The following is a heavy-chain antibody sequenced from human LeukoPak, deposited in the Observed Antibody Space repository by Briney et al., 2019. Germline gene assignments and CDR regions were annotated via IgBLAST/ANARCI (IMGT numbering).Heavy chain of an antibody. J-gene: IGHJ2*01. CDR2: ISGSGGRT. D-gene: IGHD6-13*01. V-gene: IGHV3-23*01. CDR1: GLTFSNYG. CDR3: AKHLIAAAGTWFFDL. Sequence: GGSLRLSCAASGLTFSNYGMSWVRQAPGKGLEWVSAISGSGGRTYYADSVKGRFTISRDNSKNTLYLQMNSPRAEDTAVYYCAKHLIAAAGTWFFDLWGRGTLVTVSS.